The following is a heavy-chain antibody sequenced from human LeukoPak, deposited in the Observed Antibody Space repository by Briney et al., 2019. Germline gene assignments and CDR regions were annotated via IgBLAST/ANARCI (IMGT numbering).Heavy chain of an antibody. CDR1: GGSISSYY. D-gene: IGHD3-22*01. J-gene: IGHJ3*02. CDR2: IYYSGST. Sequence: SETLSLTCTVSGGSISSYYWSWIRQPPGKGLEGIGYIYYSGSTNYNPSLKSRVTISVDTSKNQFSLKLSSVTAADTAVYYCARIGHDSSGYYSAFDIWGQGTMVTVSS. CDR3: ARIGHDSSGYYSAFDI. V-gene: IGHV4-59*01.